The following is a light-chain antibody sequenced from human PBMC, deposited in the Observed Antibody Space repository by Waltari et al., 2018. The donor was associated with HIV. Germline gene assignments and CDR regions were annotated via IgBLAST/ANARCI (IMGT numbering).Light chain of an antibody. CDR3: SSYAGNYTWV. V-gene: IGLV2-11*01. Sequence: QSALTQPRSVSGSPGQSVPISCTGTSSDVGGYNYVSWYQQHPGKAPKVIIYDVNKRPSGVPARFSGSKSGNTASLTISGLQADDEPDYYCSSYAGNYTWVFGGGTKLTVL. CDR2: DVN. J-gene: IGLJ3*02. CDR1: SSDVGGYNY.